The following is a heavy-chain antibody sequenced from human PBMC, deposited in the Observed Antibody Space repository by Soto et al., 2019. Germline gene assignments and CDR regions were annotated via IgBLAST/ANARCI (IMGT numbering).Heavy chain of an antibody. Sequence: ASVKVSCKASGYTFTSYDINWVRQATGQGLEWMGWMNPNSGNTGYAQKFQGRVTMTRNTSISTAYMELSSLRSEDTAVYYCARVDSSSFVYYYYDMDVWGKGTTVTVSS. CDR1: GYTFTSYD. CDR3: ARVDSSSFVYYYYDMDV. V-gene: IGHV1-8*01. CDR2: MNPNSGNT. D-gene: IGHD6-6*01. J-gene: IGHJ6*03.